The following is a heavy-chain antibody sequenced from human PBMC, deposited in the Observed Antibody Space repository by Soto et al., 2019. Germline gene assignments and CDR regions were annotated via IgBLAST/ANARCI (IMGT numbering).Heavy chain of an antibody. CDR2: ISGSGGST. CDR1: GFTFSSYA. CDR3: AKDSTYDFWSGYYGY. D-gene: IGHD3-3*01. V-gene: IGHV3-23*01. Sequence: GSLRLSCAASGFTFSSYAMSWVRQAPGKGLEWVSAISGSGGSTYYADSVKGRFTISRDNSKNTLYLQMNSLRAEDTAVYYCAKDSTYDFWSGYYGYWGQGTLVTVSS. J-gene: IGHJ4*02.